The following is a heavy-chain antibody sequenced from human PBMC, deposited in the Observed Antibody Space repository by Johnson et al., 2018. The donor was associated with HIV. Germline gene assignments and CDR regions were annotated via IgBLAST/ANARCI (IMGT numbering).Heavy chain of an antibody. CDR2: ISYDESNK. D-gene: IGHD3-10*01. CDR3: AKDSPGEGDAFDI. J-gene: IGHJ3*02. V-gene: IGHV3-33*05. Sequence: QVQLVESGGGVVQPGRSLRLSCAASGFTFSSYGMHWVRQAPGTGLEWVAVISYDESNKYYADSVKGRFTISRDNSKNTLYLQMNSLRAEDTAVYYCAKDSPGEGDAFDIWGQGTMVTVSS. CDR1: GFTFSSYG.